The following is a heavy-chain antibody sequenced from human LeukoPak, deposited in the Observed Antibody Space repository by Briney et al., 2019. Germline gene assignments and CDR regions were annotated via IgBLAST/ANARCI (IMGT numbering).Heavy chain of an antibody. J-gene: IGHJ4*02. CDR3: ARHEIDYDFWSGPTTFIY. CDR2: IYTSGST. CDR1: GGSISSYY. Sequence: PSETLSLTCTVSGGSISSYYWSWIRQPAGKGLEWIGRIYTSGSTNYNPSLKSRVTMSVDTSKNQFSLKLSSVTAADTAVYYCARHEIDYDFWSGPTTFIYWGQGTLVTVSS. D-gene: IGHD3-3*01. V-gene: IGHV4-4*07.